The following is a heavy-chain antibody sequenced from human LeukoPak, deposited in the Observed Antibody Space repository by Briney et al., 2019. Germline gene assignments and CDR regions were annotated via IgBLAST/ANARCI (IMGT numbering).Heavy chain of an antibody. CDR3: AHSPGVTGSSSAEYFQH. D-gene: IGHD6-6*01. CDR2: IYWDDDK. V-gene: IGHV2-5*02. J-gene: IGHJ1*01. Sequence: ESGPTLVKPTQTLTLTCTFSGFSLSTSGVGVGWIRQPPGKALEWLALIYWDDDKRYSPSLKSRLTITKDTSKNQVVLTMTNMDPVDTATYYCAHSPGVTGSSSAEYFQHWGQGTLVTVSS. CDR1: GFSLSTSGVG.